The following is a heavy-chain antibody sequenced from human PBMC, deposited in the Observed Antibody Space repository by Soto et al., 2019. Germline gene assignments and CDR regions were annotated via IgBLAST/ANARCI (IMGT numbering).Heavy chain of an antibody. D-gene: IGHD3-9*01. CDR2: ISAYNGNT. J-gene: IGHJ6*02. CDR3: AREAXYESLTGYKNANYYYYYGMDV. CDR1: GYTFTSYG. Sequence: DASVKVSCKASGYTFTSYGISWVRQAPGQGLEWMGWISAYNGNTNYAQKLQGRVTMTTDTSTSTAYMELRSLRSDDTAVYYCAREAXYESLTGYKNANYYYYYGMDVWGQGTTVTVSS. V-gene: IGHV1-18*04.